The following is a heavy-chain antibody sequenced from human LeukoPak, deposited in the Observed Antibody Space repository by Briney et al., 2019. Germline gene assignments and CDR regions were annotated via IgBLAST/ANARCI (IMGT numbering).Heavy chain of an antibody. CDR2: IHDSGTT. CDR3: ARTASTRGHDVFDM. Sequence: KASETLSLTCTVSGASISGGEFFWSWIRQPPGKGLEWIGYIHDSGTTYDNPSLKSRLTISVDTSKNQFSLRLNSMTAADTAVYYCARTASTRGHDVFDMWGQGTMVIVSS. CDR1: GASISGGEFF. V-gene: IGHV4-30-4*01. D-gene: IGHD2-21*02. J-gene: IGHJ3*02.